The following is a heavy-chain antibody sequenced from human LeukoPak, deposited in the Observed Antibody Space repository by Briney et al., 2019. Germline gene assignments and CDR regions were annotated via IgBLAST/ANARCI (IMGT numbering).Heavy chain of an antibody. Sequence: QPGGSLRLSCEASGVTFSSYAMHWVRQAPGKGLEWVAVISYDGSNKYYADSVKGRFTISRDNSKNTLYLQMNSLRAEDTAVYYCARDGPAVVPAARSPYYYYGMDVWGQGTTVTVSS. CDR3: ARDGPAVVPAARSPYYYYGMDV. CDR2: ISYDGSNK. V-gene: IGHV3-30-3*01. D-gene: IGHD2-2*01. J-gene: IGHJ6*02. CDR1: GVTFSSYA.